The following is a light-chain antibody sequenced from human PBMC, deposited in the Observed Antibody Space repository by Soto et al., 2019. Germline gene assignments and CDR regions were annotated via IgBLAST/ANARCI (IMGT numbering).Light chain of an antibody. CDR1: SSNIGKNY. Sequence: QSLLTQPPSMSAAPGQTVTISCSGSSSNIGKNYVSWYQQLPGAAPKLLIYDSNRRPSGIPERFSASKSGTSATLGITGLQTGDEADYYCGVWDGSLRLYGVGSGTKVTV. J-gene: IGLJ1*01. V-gene: IGLV1-51*01. CDR2: DSN. CDR3: GVWDGSLRLYG.